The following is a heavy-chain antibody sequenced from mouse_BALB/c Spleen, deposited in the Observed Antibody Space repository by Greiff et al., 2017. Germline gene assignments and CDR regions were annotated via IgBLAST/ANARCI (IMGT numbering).Heavy chain of an antibody. Sequence: EVKLMESGGGLVKLGGSLKLSCAASGFTFSSYYMSWVRQTPEKRLELVAAINSNGGSTYYPDTVKGRFTISRDNAKNTLYLQMSSLKSEDTALYYCARHYYGSSFDYWGQGTTLTVSS. J-gene: IGHJ2*01. CDR2: INSNGGST. V-gene: IGHV5-6-2*01. CDR3: ARHYYGSSFDY. D-gene: IGHD1-1*01. CDR1: GFTFSSYY.